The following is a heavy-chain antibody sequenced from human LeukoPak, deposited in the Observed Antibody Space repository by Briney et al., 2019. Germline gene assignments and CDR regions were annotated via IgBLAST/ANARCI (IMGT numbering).Heavy chain of an antibody. CDR3: ARREVDTAIGVDYYYYYMDV. V-gene: IGHV3-48*01. J-gene: IGHJ6*03. Sequence: PGGSLRLSCTASGFTFSSYSMNWVRQAPGKGLEWVSYISSSSSAIFYADSVKGRFTISRDNAKNSLYLQMNSLRAEDTAVYYYARREVDTAIGVDYYYYYMDVWGKGTTVTISS. CDR1: GFTFSSYS. D-gene: IGHD5-18*01. CDR2: ISSSSSAI.